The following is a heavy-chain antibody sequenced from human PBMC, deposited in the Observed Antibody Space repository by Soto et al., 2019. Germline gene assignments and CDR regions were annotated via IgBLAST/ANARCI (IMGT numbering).Heavy chain of an antibody. Sequence: SETLSLTCTVFGGSISSYYWSWIRQPPGKGLEWIGYIYYSGSTNYNPSLKSRVTISVDTSKNQFSLKLSSVTAADTAVYYCARGVLGYYYYMDVWGKGTTVTVSS. J-gene: IGHJ6*03. CDR3: ARGVLGYYYYMDV. D-gene: IGHD6-6*01. V-gene: IGHV4-59*01. CDR1: GGSISSYY. CDR2: IYYSGST.